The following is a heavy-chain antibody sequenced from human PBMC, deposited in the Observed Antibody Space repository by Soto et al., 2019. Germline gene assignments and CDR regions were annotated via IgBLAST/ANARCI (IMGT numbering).Heavy chain of an antibody. CDR2: IHYSGNT. D-gene: IGHD4-17*01. V-gene: IGHV4-31*03. CDR1: GGSISSGGYF. Sequence: QVQLQESGPGLVKPSQTLSLTCTVSGGSISSGGYFWSWIRQHPGKGREWIGYIHYSGNTYYNPSLKSRVTISMDTSKKHFSLKLSSVTAADTAVYYCATSTVTKEPDAFDIWGQGTMVTVSA. J-gene: IGHJ3*02. CDR3: ATSTVTKEPDAFDI.